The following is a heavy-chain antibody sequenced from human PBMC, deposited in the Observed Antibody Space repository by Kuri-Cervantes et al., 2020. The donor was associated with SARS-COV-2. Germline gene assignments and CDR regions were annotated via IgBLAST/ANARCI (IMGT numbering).Heavy chain of an antibody. CDR1: GGSISSSSFY. D-gene: IGHD2-15*01. Sequence: ESLKISCTVSGGSISSSSFYWGWIRQPPGKGLEWIGSVYYSGSTYYNPSLKSRVTISVDSSKNQFSLKLSSVTAADTAVYYCARHPSVVPAAPSWGQGALVTVSS. CDR2: VYYSGST. J-gene: IGHJ5*02. V-gene: IGHV4-39*01. CDR3: ARHPSVVPAAPS.